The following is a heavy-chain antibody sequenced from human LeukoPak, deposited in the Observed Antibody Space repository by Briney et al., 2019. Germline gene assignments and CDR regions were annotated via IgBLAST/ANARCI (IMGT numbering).Heavy chain of an antibody. V-gene: IGHV1-69*05. Sequence: VASVKVSCKASGGTFSSYAISWVRQAPGQELEWMGGIIPIFGTANYAQKFQGRVTMTRNTSISTAYMELSSLRSEDTAVYYCARGAEYLGYSTNYYYYGMDVWGQGTTVTVSS. CDR1: GGTFSSYA. J-gene: IGHJ6*02. D-gene: IGHD2-21*01. CDR2: IIPIFGTA. CDR3: ARGAEYLGYSTNYYYYGMDV.